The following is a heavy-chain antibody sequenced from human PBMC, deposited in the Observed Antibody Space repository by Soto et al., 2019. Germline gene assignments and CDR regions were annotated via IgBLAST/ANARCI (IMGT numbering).Heavy chain of an antibody. CDR1: GGSFTSNNW. Sequence: SETLSLTCAVSGGSFTSNNWWTWVRQPPGQGLERIGEIYRTGSTNYNPSLKSRVTISLDKSENQFSLKVTSLTAADTAVYYCASRDPGTSVDYWGQGTLVTVSS. CDR3: ASRDPGTSVDY. J-gene: IGHJ4*02. D-gene: IGHD1-7*01. V-gene: IGHV4-4*02. CDR2: IYRTGST.